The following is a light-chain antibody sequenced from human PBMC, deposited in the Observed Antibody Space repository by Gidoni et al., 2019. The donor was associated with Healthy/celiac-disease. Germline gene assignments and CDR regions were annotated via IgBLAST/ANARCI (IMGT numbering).Light chain of an antibody. J-gene: IGKJ3*01. V-gene: IGKV3-15*01. CDR1: QSVSSN. CDR2: GAS. Sequence: EIVKTQSPATLSVSPGERATLSCRASQSVSSNLAWYQQKPGQAPRLLIYGASTRATGIPARFSGSGAGTEFTLTISSLQSEDFAVYYCQQYNNWPRTFGPWTNVDIK. CDR3: QQYNNWPRT.